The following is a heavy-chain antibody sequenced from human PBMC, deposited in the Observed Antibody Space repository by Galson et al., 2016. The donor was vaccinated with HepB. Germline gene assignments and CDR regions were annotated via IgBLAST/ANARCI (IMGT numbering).Heavy chain of an antibody. J-gene: IGHJ5*02. CDR1: GFTYSPYW. CDR2: IDSDGSRT. D-gene: IGHD3-16*01. CDR3: ASSGLGGWFDP. V-gene: IGHV3-74*01. Sequence: SLRLSCAASGFTYSPYWMHWVRQAPGKGLLWVSRIDSDGSRTDYADSVKGRFTISRDNAKKTLYLQMHSLRDEDTAVYYCASSGLGGWFDPWGQGTRVIVSS.